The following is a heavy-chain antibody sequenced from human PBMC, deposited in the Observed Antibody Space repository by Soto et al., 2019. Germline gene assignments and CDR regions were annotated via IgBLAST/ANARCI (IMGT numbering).Heavy chain of an antibody. V-gene: IGHV3-15*01. Sequence: GGSLRLSCAASGFTFSNAWMSWVRQDPGKGLEWVGRIKSKTDGETTYDGASVKGRFTMSRDDSRYTLYLQMNSLKTEYPAVYYCTTDRSTAAAGTEGSDYYYGRDVLGQVTTVTVAS. CDR3: TTDRSTAAAGTEGSDYYYGRDV. D-gene: IGHD6-13*01. CDR2: IKSKTDGETT. CDR1: GFTFSNAW. J-gene: IGHJ6*02.